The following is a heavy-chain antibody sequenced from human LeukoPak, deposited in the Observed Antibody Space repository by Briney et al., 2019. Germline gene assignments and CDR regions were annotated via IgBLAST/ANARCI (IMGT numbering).Heavy chain of an antibody. Sequence: PGGSLRLSCAASGFTFSSHSMNWVRQAPGEGLEWVSSIGGSSSSIYYADSVKGRFTISRDNAKNSLYLQMNSLGAEDTAVYYCAREEGESFDYWGQGTLVTVSS. CDR3: AREEGESFDY. CDR2: IGGSSSSI. D-gene: IGHD3-16*01. V-gene: IGHV3-21*01. J-gene: IGHJ4*02. CDR1: GFTFSSHS.